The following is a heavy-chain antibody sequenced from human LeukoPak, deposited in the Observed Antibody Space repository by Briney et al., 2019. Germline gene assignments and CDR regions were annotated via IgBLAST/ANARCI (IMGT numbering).Heavy chain of an antibody. CDR2: ISGSGGST. V-gene: IGHV3-23*01. D-gene: IGHD2-2*01. Sequence: GGSLRLSCAASGFTFSSYAMSWVRQAPGKGLEWVSAISGSGGSTYYADSVKGRFTISRDNSKNTLYLQMNSLRAEDTAVYYCARGTPPYCSSTSCYRDYWGQGTLVTVSS. CDR1: GFTFSSYA. CDR3: ARGTPPYCSSTSCYRDY. J-gene: IGHJ4*02.